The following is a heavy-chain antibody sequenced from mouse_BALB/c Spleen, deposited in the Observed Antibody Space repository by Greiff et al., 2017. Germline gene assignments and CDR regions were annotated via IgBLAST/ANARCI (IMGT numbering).Heavy chain of an antibody. D-gene: IGHD1-1*02. V-gene: IGHV5-17*02. CDR2: ISSGSSTI. CDR3: ASYDYYAMDY. CDR1: GFTFSSFG. J-gene: IGHJ4*01. Sequence: EVKVVESGGGLVQPGGSRKLSCAASGFTFSSFGMHWVRQAPEKGLEWVAYISSGSSTIYYADTVKGRFTISRDNPKNTLFLQMTSLRSEDTAMYYCASYDYYAMDYWGQGTSVTVSS.